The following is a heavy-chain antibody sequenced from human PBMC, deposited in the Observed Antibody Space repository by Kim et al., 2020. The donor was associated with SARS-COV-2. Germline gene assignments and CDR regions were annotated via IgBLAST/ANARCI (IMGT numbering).Heavy chain of an antibody. V-gene: IGHV4-34*01. D-gene: IGHD3-10*01. CDR1: GGSFSGYY. CDR2: INHSGST. CDR3: ARSIYGSGSQGPDFDP. Sequence: SETLSLTCAVYGGSFSGYYWSWIRQPPGKGLEWIGEINHSGSTNYNPSLKSRVTISVDTSKNQFSLKLSSVTAADTAVYYCARSIYGSGSQGPDFDPWGQGTLVTVSS. J-gene: IGHJ5*02.